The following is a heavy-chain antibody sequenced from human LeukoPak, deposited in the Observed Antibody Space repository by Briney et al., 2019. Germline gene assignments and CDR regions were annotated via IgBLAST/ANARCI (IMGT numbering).Heavy chain of an antibody. CDR1: GGSISSYY. V-gene: IGHV4-59*01. CDR2: IYYSGST. Sequence: SETLSLTCTVSGGSISSYYWSWIRQPPGKGLEWIGYIYYSGSTSYNPSLKSRLTISLDTSKNQFSLKLSSVTAADTAVYYCARGGGITMVRGVPTRYWYFDLWGRGTLVTVSS. D-gene: IGHD3-10*01. J-gene: IGHJ2*01. CDR3: ARGGGITMVRGVPTRYWYFDL.